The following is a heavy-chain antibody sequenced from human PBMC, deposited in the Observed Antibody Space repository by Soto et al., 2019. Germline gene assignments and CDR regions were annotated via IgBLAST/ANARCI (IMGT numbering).Heavy chain of an antibody. CDR1: GGSISSSSYY. D-gene: IGHD1-26*01. J-gene: IGHJ4*02. CDR3: ARPSGSYLYYFDY. CDR2: IYYSGST. Sequence: QLQLQESGPGLVKPSETLSLTCTVSGGSISSSSYYWGWIRQPPGKGLEWIGSIYYSGSTYYNPSLKSRVTLSVDTSKNQFSRKLSSVTAADTAVYYCARPSGSYLYYFDYWGQGTLVTVSS. V-gene: IGHV4-39*01.